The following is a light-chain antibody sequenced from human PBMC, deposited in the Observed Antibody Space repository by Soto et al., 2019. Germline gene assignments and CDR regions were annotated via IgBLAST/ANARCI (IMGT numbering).Light chain of an antibody. J-gene: IGKJ1*01. CDR3: QQYGTSRPWT. Sequence: EIVLTQSPGTLSLSPGERATLSCRASQSISSYYLAWYQQRPGQAPRLLIHAASSRATGIPDRFSGSGSGTDFTLTISRLEPEDFAVYDCQQYGTSRPWTFGQGTKVEI. CDR2: AAS. CDR1: QSISSYY. V-gene: IGKV3-20*01.